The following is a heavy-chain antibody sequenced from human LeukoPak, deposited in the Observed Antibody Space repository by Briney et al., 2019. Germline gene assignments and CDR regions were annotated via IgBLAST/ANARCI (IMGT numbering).Heavy chain of an antibody. J-gene: IGHJ6*02. CDR2: FDPEDGET. CDR3: ATVGTYCSGGSCYFALEYYYGMDV. V-gene: IGHV1-24*01. D-gene: IGHD2-15*01. CDR1: GYTLTELS. Sequence: ASVKVSCKVSGYTLTELSMHWVRQAPGKGLEWMGGFDPEDGETIYAQKFQGRVTMTEDTSTDTAYMELSSLRSEDTAVYYCATVGTYCSGGSCYFALEYYYGMDVWGQGTTVTVSS.